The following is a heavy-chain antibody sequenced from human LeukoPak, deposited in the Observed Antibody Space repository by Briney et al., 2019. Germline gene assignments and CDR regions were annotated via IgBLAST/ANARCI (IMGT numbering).Heavy chain of an antibody. D-gene: IGHD5-12*01. J-gene: IGHJ4*02. V-gene: IGHV3-30-3*01. CDR2: ISYDGSNK. Sequence: GGSLRLSCAASGFTFSSYAMHWVRQAPGKGLGWVAVISYDGSNKYYADSVKGRFTISRDNSKNTLYLQMNSLRAEDTAVYYCARGGSGYDYSNYFDYWGQGTLVTVSS. CDR1: GFTFSSYA. CDR3: ARGGSGYDYSNYFDY.